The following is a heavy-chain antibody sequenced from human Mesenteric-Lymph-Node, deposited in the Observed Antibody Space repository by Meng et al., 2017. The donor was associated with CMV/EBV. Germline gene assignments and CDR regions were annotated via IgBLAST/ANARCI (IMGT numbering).Heavy chain of an antibody. D-gene: IGHD3-10*01. CDR1: VFTFSTYA. Sequence: SVFTFSTYAMSWVRHAPGKGLEWVSGITGSGDSTYYADSVKGRFTISRDNSKNTLFLQMNSLRAEDTAVYYCAKDPPMVRGVNQNFDSWGQGTLVTVSS. V-gene: IGHV3-23*01. CDR3: AKDPPMVRGVNQNFDS. J-gene: IGHJ4*02. CDR2: ITGSGDST.